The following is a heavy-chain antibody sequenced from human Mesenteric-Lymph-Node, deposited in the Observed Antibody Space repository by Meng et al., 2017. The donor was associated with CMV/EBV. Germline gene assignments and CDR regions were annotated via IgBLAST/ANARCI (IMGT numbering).Heavy chain of an antibody. Sequence: GGSLRLSCAASGFTLRDYYMTWIRQAPGKGLEWVSHISGDSVSIRYADSVRGRFTLSRDNAKNSVSLHMNSLGAEDTAIYFCARVPDPFRSGYYYFGMDVWGQGTKVTVSS. D-gene: IGHD3-3*01. CDR2: ISGDSVSI. V-gene: IGHV3-11*01. J-gene: IGHJ6*02. CDR3: ARVPDPFRSGYYYFGMDV. CDR1: GFTLRDYY.